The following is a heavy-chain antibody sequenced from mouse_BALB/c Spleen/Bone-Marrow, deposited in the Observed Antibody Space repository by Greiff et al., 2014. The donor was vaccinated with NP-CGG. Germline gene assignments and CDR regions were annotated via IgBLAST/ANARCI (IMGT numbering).Heavy chain of an antibody. CDR1: GFTFNTYA. CDR3: VRENYYGSSGYAMDY. Sequence: DVMLVESGGGLVQPKGSLKLSCAASGFTFNTYAMDWVCQAPGKGLEWVARIRSKSNNYATYYADSVKDRFTISRDDSQSMLYLQMNNLKTEDTAMYYCVRENYYGSSGYAMDYWGQGTSVTVSS. V-gene: IGHV10-3*03. CDR2: IRSKSNNYAT. D-gene: IGHD1-1*01. J-gene: IGHJ4*01.